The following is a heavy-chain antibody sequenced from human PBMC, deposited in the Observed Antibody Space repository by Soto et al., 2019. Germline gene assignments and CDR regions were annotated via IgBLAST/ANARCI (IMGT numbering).Heavy chain of an antibody. Sequence: PSETLSLTCAVYGGSFSGYYWTWIRQPPGKGLEWIGEINHSGSTNYNPSLKSRVTISVDTPKNQFSLKLNSVTAADTAVYYCARALRGYSGYGPCWGQGTLVTVSS. CDR3: ARALRGYSGYGPC. CDR1: GGSFSGYY. D-gene: IGHD5-12*01. J-gene: IGHJ4*02. CDR2: INHSGST. V-gene: IGHV4-34*01.